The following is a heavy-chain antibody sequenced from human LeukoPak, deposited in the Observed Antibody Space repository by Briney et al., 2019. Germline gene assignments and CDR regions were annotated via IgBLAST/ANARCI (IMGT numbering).Heavy chain of an antibody. V-gene: IGHV3-21*01. Sequence: PGGSLRLSCAASGFTFSSYAMSWVRQAPGKGLEWVSSISSSSSYIYYADSVKGRFTISRDNAKNSLYLQMNSLRAEDTAVYYCASRYCSGGSCYRDDYWGQGTLVTVSS. CDR3: ASRYCSGGSCYRDDY. CDR2: ISSSSSYI. J-gene: IGHJ4*02. CDR1: GFTFSSYA. D-gene: IGHD2-15*01.